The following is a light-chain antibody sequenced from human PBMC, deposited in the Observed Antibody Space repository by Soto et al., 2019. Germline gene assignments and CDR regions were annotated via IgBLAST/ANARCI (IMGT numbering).Light chain of an antibody. CDR1: QSVSSY. CDR2: DAS. CDR3: QQRRHWPWPYT. Sequence: EIVLTQSPATLSLSPGETATLSCRASQSVSSYVAWYQQKPGQAPRLLIYDASNRATGIPARLSGSGSGTDITLTISSLEPEADAVYVCQQRRHWPWPYTFGQGTKLEIK. V-gene: IGKV3-11*01. J-gene: IGKJ2*01.